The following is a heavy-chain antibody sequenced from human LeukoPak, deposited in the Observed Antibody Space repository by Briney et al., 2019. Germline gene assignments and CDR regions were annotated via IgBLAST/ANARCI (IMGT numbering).Heavy chain of an antibody. J-gene: IGHJ4*02. V-gene: IGHV4-4*02. CDR1: GDSINSLDL. D-gene: IGHD3-22*01. Sequence: SGTLSLTCTVSGDSINSLDLWSWVRQPPGKGLGWIGEMYLSGTTHSNPSVKSRVTISIDKSKNQFFLNLSSVTATDTAVYYCAGLVGRYSSGLYYYYFDYWGQGTLVTVSS. CDR2: MYLSGTT. CDR3: AGLVGRYSSGLYYYYFDY.